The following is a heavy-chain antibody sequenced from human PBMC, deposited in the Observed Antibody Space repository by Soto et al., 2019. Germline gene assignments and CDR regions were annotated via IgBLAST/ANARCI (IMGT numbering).Heavy chain of an antibody. CDR2: INHSGST. D-gene: IGHD4-17*01. J-gene: IGHJ4*02. CDR3: ARAAAATVTVFDY. Sequence: QVQLQQWGAGLLKPSETLSLTCAVYGGSFSGYYWSWIRQPPGKGLEWIGEINHSGSTNYNPSLKSRVTISVDTSKNQFSLKLSSVTAADTAVYYCARAAAATVTVFDYWGQGTLVTVSS. V-gene: IGHV4-34*01. CDR1: GGSFSGYY.